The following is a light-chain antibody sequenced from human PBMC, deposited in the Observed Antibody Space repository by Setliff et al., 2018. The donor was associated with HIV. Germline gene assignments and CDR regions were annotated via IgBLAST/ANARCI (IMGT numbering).Light chain of an antibody. V-gene: IGLV2-23*02. CDR2: DVT. CDR3: CSYAGGDTWI. Sequence: QSALTQPASVSGSPGQSITISCTGSSSDIGGYESVSWYQQHPGEVPKLIIYDVTKRPSGVSNRFSASKSANTASLTISGLQAEDEADYYCCSYAGGDTWIFGGGTKVTVL. J-gene: IGLJ2*01. CDR1: SSDIGGYES.